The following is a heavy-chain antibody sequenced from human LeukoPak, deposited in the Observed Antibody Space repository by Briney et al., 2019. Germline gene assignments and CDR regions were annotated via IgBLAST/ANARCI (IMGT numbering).Heavy chain of an antibody. J-gene: IGHJ4*02. D-gene: IGHD1-26*01. V-gene: IGHV4-34*01. CDR2: INHSGST. Sequence: SETLSLTCAVYGGSFSGYYWSWIRQPPGKGLEWIGEINHSGSTNYNPSLKSRVTIPVDTSKNQFSLKLSSVTAADTAVYYCARGGGGGSYNYWGQGTLVTVSS. CDR3: ARGGGGGSYNY. CDR1: GGSFSGYY.